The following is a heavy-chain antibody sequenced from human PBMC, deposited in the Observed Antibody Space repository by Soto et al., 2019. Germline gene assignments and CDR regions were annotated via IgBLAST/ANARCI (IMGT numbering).Heavy chain of an antibody. J-gene: IGHJ5*02. CDR3: ARFPITIFGVVIRQDWFDP. V-gene: IGHV4-34*01. CDR2: INHSGST. CDR1: GGSFSGYY. D-gene: IGHD3-3*01. Sequence: TSETLSLTCAVYGGSFSGYYWSWIRQPPGKGLEWIGEINHSGSTNYNPSLESRVTISVDTSKNQFSLKLSSVTAADTAVYYCARFPITIFGVVIRQDWFDPWGQGTLVTVSS.